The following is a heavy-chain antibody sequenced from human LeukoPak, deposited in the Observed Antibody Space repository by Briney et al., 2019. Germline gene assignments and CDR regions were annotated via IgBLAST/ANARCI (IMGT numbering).Heavy chain of an antibody. V-gene: IGHV1-2*02. CDR2: IKPNSAGT. CDR3: TRGPYLDY. CDR1: GYTFTGNS. J-gene: IGHJ4*02. Sequence: ASVKVSCKASGYTFTGNSLHWVRQVPGQGLEWMGWIKPNSAGTNYAQKFQGRVTMTRDTSISTAYMAVSGLRSDDTGVYYCTRGPYLDYWGQGTLVTVSS.